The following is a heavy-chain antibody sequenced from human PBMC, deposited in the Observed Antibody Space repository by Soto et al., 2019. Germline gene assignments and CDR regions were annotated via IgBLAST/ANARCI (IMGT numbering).Heavy chain of an antibody. CDR3: ARDFVVVAAAGRGSYYYYGMDV. J-gene: IGHJ6*02. CDR2: IYSGGST. Sequence: GSLRLSCAASGFTVSSNYVSWVRQAPGKGLEWVSVIYSGGSTYYADSVKGRFTISRDNSKNTLYLQMNSLRAEDTAVYYCARDFVVVAAAGRGSYYYYGMDVWGQGTTVTVSS. CDR1: GFTVSSNY. V-gene: IGHV3-53*01. D-gene: IGHD6-13*01.